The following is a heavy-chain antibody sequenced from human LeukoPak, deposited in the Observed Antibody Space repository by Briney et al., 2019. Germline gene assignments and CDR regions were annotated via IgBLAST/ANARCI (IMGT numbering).Heavy chain of an antibody. CDR2: INHSGST. CDR3: ARDAAGEGRLVITWFDP. J-gene: IGHJ5*02. Sequence: SETLSLTCAVYGGSFSGYYWSWIRQPPGKGLEWIGEINHSGSTNYNPSLKSRVTISVDTSKNQFSLKLTSVTAADTTVYFCARDAAGEGRLVITWFDPWGQGTLVTVSS. V-gene: IGHV4-34*01. D-gene: IGHD3-9*01. CDR1: GGSFSGYY.